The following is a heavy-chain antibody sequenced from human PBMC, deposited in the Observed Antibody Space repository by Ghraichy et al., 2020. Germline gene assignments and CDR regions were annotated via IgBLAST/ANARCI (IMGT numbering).Heavy chain of an antibody. V-gene: IGHV3-23*01. J-gene: IGHJ6*02. CDR2: ISGSGGST. CDR3: AKGYYDFWSGYPDDYGMDV. CDR1: GFTFSSYA. D-gene: IGHD3-3*01. Sequence: GGSLRLSCAASGFTFSSYAMSWVRQAPGKGLEWVSAISGSGGSTYYADSVKGRFTISRDNSKNTLYLQMNSLRAEDTAVYYCAKGYYDFWSGYPDDYGMDVWGQGTTVTVSS.